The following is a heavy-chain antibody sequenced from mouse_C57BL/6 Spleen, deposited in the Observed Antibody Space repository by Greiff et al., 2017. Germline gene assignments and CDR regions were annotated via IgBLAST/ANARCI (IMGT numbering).Heavy chain of an antibody. CDR1: GFSLTSYG. CDR2: IWRGGST. Sequence: VKLMESGPGLVQPSQSLSITCTVSGFSLTSYGVHWVRQSPGQGLEWLGVIWRGGSTDYNAAFMSRLSITKDYSKSQVFFKMNSLQADDTAIYYCAKPLDYAMDYWGQGTSVTVSS. J-gene: IGHJ4*01. CDR3: AKPLDYAMDY. V-gene: IGHV2-5*01. D-gene: IGHD3-3*01.